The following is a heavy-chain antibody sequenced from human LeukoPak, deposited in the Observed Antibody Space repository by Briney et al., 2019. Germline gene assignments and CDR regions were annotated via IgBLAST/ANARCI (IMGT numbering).Heavy chain of an antibody. J-gene: IGHJ5*02. CDR3: AKDLHSSSWYERGDWFDP. CDR2: ISGSGGST. V-gene: IGHV3-23*01. CDR1: GFTFSSYA. D-gene: IGHD6-13*01. Sequence: GGSLRLSCAASGFTFSSYAMSWVRQAPGKGLEWVSAISGSGGSTYYADSVKGRFTISRDNSKNTLYLQMNSLRAEDTAVYYCAKDLHSSSWYERGDWFDPWGLGTLVTVSS.